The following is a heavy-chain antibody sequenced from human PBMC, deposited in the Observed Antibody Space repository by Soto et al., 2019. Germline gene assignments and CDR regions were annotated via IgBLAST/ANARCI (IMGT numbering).Heavy chain of an antibody. CDR3: VRLGGGTVAGEGYYYYYYMDV. CDR2: IKQDGSEK. D-gene: IGHD6-19*01. Sequence: GGSLRLSCAASGFTFSSYWMSWVRKAPGKGLEWVANIKQDGSEKYYVDSVKGRFTISRDNAKNSLYLQMNSLRAEDTAVYYCVRLGGGTVAGEGYYYYYYMDVWGKGTTVTVSS. CDR1: GFTFSSYW. J-gene: IGHJ6*03. V-gene: IGHV3-7*01.